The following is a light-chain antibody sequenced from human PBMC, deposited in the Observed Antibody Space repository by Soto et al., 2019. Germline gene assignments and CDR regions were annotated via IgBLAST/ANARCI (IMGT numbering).Light chain of an antibody. CDR2: GDT. Sequence: SVLTQPPSVSGAPGQRVTISCTGSRSNIGAGYDVHWYQQLPGTAPKLLIYGDTNRPSGVPDRVSGSKSGTSASLAITGLQAEDEADYYCQSYDRSLSGVVFGGGTKLTVL. V-gene: IGLV1-40*01. CDR3: QSYDRSLSGVV. CDR1: RSNIGAGYD. J-gene: IGLJ2*01.